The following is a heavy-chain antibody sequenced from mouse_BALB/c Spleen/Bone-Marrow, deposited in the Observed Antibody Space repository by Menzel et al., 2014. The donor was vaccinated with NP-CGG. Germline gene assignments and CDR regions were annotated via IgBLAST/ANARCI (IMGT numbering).Heavy chain of an antibody. CDR3: ASYYYGSSSFAY. J-gene: IGHJ3*01. D-gene: IGHD1-1*01. Sequence: VQLQQSGAELVKPGASVKLSCTASGFNIKDTYMHWVKQRPEQGLEWIGRIDPANGNTKYDPKFQGKATITADTSSNTAYLQLSSLTSEDTAVYYCASYYYGSSSFAYWSQRTLVTVSA. CDR2: IDPANGNT. V-gene: IGHV14-3*02. CDR1: GFNIKDTY.